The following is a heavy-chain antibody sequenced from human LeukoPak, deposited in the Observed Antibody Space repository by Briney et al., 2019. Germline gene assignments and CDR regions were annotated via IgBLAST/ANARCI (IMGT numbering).Heavy chain of an antibody. CDR1: GCTFNNAW. CDR2: IKSKTDGGTT. Sequence: GGTLTLSCAASGCTFNNAWLNWVRQAPPTGLEWVGRIKSKTDGGTTDYAAPVKGRFTISRDDSKNTLYLQMNSLKTEDTAVYYCTTDDPLNTIFGVVFDYWGQGTLVTVSS. CDR3: TTDDPLNTIFGVVFDY. V-gene: IGHV3-15*01. D-gene: IGHD3-3*01. J-gene: IGHJ4*02.